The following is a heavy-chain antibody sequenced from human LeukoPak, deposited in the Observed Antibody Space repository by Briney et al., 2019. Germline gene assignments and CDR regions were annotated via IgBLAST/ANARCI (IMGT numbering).Heavy chain of an antibody. CDR3: AKDMGGNSEDAFDI. CDR2: ISWNSGSI. Sequence: GRSLRLSCAASGFTFDDYAMHWVRQAPGKGLEWVSGISWNSGSIGYADSVKGRFTISRDNAKNSLYLQMNSPRAEDTALYYCAKDMGGNSEDAFDIWGQGTMVTVSS. J-gene: IGHJ3*02. V-gene: IGHV3-9*01. CDR1: GFTFDDYA. D-gene: IGHD4-23*01.